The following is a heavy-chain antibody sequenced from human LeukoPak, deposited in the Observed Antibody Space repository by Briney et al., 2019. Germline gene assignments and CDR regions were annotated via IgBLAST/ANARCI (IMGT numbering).Heavy chain of an antibody. CDR2: IYHSGST. CDR1: GYSINNGYY. V-gene: IGHV4-38-2*02. Sequence: SETLSLTCTVSGYSINNGYYWGWIRPPPGKGLEWIGSIYHSGSTYYNPSLRSRVTISVDTSKSQFFLKLSSVTAADTAVYYCARVETEGSSWYGVHYFDYWGQGTQVTVSS. J-gene: IGHJ4*02. CDR3: ARVETEGSSWYGVHYFDY. D-gene: IGHD6-13*01.